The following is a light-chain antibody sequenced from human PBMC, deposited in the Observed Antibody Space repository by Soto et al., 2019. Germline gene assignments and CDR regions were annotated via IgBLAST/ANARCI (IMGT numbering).Light chain of an antibody. CDR2: AAS. CDR3: QHADSLPLIT. V-gene: IGKV1-12*01. Sequence: DIQMTQSPPSVSASLGDRVTITCRASQDISTWLAWYQQKPGKAPRLLIYAASSLQTGVPSRFSGSGSGTDFTLTISSLQPEDFATYYCQHADSLPLITSGQGTRLEIK. J-gene: IGKJ5*01. CDR1: QDISTW.